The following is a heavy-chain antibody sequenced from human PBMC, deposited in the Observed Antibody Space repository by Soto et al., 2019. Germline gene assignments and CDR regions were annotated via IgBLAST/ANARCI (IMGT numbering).Heavy chain of an antibody. J-gene: IGHJ4*02. D-gene: IGHD3-22*01. CDR3: AKAFDASGYTYERAFDY. CDR1: GFKFSTYA. CDR2: ISGRGDGT. V-gene: IGHV3-23*01. Sequence: EVQLLESGGGLVQPEGSLRLSCVASGFKFSTYAMAWVRQAPGKGLEWVSSISGRGDGTYQPDFVKGRFTISRDNSRNTLDLQLNGLRAEDTALYYCAKAFDASGYTYERAFDYWGQGTLVTVSS.